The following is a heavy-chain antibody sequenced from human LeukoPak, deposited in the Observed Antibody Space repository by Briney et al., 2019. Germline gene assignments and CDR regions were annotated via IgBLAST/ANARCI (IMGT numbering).Heavy chain of an antibody. CDR3: ARDKWVKAGSSWLHYAMDV. CDR1: GGSIRSDDSY. J-gene: IGHJ6*02. CDR2: MYYSGST. Sequence: SSQTLSLTCTVSGGSIRSDDSYWTWMRQTPGKGLEWIGYMYYSGSTYFNPSLKSRVSISEDTSKSQISLKLTPVTAADTAVYYCARDKWVKAGSSWLHYAMDVWGQGTTVIVSS. D-gene: IGHD6-13*01. V-gene: IGHV4-30-4*01.